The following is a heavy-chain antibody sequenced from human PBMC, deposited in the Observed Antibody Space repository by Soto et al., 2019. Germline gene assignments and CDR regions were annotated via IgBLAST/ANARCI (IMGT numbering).Heavy chain of an antibody. J-gene: IGHJ4*02. Sequence: EVQLVESGGGLVQPGGSLRLSCAASGFTVSSNYMSWVRQAPGKGLEWVSVIYSGGSTYYADSVKGRFTISRDNSKNTLYLQMNSLRAEDTAVYYCARDLGFWSGYANPSDYWGQGTLVTASS. CDR3: ARDLGFWSGYANPSDY. CDR2: IYSGGST. CDR1: GFTVSSNY. V-gene: IGHV3-66*01. D-gene: IGHD3-3*01.